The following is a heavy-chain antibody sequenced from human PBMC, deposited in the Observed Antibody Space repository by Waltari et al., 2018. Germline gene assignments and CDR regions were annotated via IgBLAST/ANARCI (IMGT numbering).Heavy chain of an antibody. V-gene: IGHV3-7*01. CDR3: ARDRAYSSCDN. CDR1: GLTFSRSR. D-gene: IGHD5-18*01. J-gene: IGHJ4*02. Sequence: EVDLVDSGGAWVQPGGSLRLAGADSGLTFSRSRMTWVRQAPGKGRERGSSVTPDERAKHWLDSVEGRFTIPRDNPKNSVYVQMNSLRPEDTARDYCARDRAYSSCDNGGQGSMATVPA. CDR2: VTPDERAK.